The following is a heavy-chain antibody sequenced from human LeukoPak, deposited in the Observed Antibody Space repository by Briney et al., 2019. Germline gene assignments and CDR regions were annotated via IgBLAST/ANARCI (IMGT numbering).Heavy chain of an antibody. CDR2: INPSGGST. J-gene: IGHJ6*03. Sequence: ASVKVSCKASGYTFTSYYMHWVRQAPGQGLEWMGIINPSGGSTSYAQKFQGRVTITADKSTSTAYMELSSLRSEDTAVYYCARGEYSSSWYYYMDVWGKGTTVTVSS. D-gene: IGHD6-13*01. V-gene: IGHV1-46*01. CDR1: GYTFTSYY. CDR3: ARGEYSSSWYYYMDV.